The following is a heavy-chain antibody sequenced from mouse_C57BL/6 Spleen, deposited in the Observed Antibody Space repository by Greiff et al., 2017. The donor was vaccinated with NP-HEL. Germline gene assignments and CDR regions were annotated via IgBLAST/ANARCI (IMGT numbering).Heavy chain of an antibody. CDR3: TRESLLAY. D-gene: IGHD6-1*01. J-gene: IGHJ3*01. CDR2: IDPETGGT. CDR1: GYTFTDYE. Sequence: QVQLKQSGAELVRPGASVTLSCKASGYTFTDYEMHWVKQTPVHGLEWIGAIDPETGGTAYNQKFKGKAILTADKSSSTAYMERRSLTSEDSAVYYCTRESLLAYWGQGTLVSVSA. V-gene: IGHV1-15*01.